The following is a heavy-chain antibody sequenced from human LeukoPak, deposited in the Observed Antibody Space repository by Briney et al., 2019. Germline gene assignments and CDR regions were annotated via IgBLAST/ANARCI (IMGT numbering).Heavy chain of an antibody. Sequence: GASLRLSCAASGFTFSSYAMSWVRQAPGKGLEWVSAISGSGGSTYYADSVKGRFTISRDNSMNTLYLQMNSLRAEDTAVYYCAGSTVTTVSYYYGMDVWGQGTTVTVSS. D-gene: IGHD4-17*01. V-gene: IGHV3-23*01. CDR1: GFTFSSYA. CDR2: ISGSGGST. J-gene: IGHJ6*02. CDR3: AGSTVTTVSYYYGMDV.